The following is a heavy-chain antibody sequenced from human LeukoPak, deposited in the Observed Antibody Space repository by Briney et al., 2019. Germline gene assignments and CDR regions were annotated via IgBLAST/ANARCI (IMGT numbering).Heavy chain of an antibody. CDR3: ARDFAYGDYEFYNYYHMDV. D-gene: IGHD4-17*01. V-gene: IGHV3-48*03. CDR1: GFIFSSYE. CDR2: ISCSGFTI. J-gene: IGHJ6*04. Sequence: PGGSLRLSCAASGFIFSSYEMNWVRQARGGGLEWVSYISCSGFTIYYADSVKGRFTISRDNAKNSLYLQMNSLRTEDTAVYYCARDFAYGDYEFYNYYHMDVWGKGTTVTVSS.